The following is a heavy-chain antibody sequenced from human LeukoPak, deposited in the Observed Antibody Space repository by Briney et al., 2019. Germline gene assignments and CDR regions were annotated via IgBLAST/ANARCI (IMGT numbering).Heavy chain of an antibody. J-gene: IGHJ6*03. Sequence: PGMSLRLSCAASGFTFSSYGMHWVRQAPGKGLEWVAVIWYDGSNKYYADSVKGRFTISRDNSKNTLYLQMNSLRAEDTAVYYCARDGSGTRYYYMDVWGKGTTVTVSS. D-gene: IGHD3-10*01. CDR3: ARDGSGTRYYYMDV. V-gene: IGHV3-33*01. CDR2: IWYDGSNK. CDR1: GFTFSSYG.